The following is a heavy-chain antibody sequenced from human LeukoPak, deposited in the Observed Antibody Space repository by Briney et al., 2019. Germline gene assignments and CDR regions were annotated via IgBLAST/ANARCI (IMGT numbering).Heavy chain of an antibody. Sequence: SETLSLTCTVSGGSISSYYWSWIRQPAGMGLEWIGRIYTSGSTNYNPSLKSRVTMSVDTSKNQFSLKLSSVTAADTAVYYCARESYEEDCSSTSCRPSGYYYYYMDVWGKGTTVTVSS. CDR1: GGSISSYY. J-gene: IGHJ6*03. CDR3: ARESYEEDCSSTSCRPSGYYYYYMDV. CDR2: IYTSGST. V-gene: IGHV4-4*07. D-gene: IGHD2-2*01.